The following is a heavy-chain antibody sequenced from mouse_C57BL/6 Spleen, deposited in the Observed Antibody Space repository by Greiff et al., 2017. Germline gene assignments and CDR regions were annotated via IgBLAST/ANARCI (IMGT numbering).Heavy chain of an antibody. CDR1: GYTFTSYG. V-gene: IGHV1-81*01. J-gene: IGHJ3*01. CDR2: IYPRSGNT. Sequence: QVHVKQSGAELARPGASVKLSCKASGYTFTSYGISWVKQRPGQGLEWIGEIYPRSGNTYYNEKFKGKATLTADKSSSTAYMELRSLTSEDSAVYFCARRGYDYDKAWFAYWGQGTLVTVSA. D-gene: IGHD2-4*01. CDR3: ARRGYDYDKAWFAY.